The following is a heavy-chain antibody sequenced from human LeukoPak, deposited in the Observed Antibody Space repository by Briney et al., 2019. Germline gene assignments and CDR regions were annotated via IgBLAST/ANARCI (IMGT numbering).Heavy chain of an antibody. Sequence: PGGSLRLSCAASGFTFSSYSMNWVRQAPGKGLEWVSSISSSSSYIYYADSVKGRFTISRDNSKNTLYMQMNSLRAEDTAVYYCAKGMRSGGATPSDFWGQETLVTVSS. CDR2: ISSSSSYI. CDR1: GFTFSSYS. CDR3: AKGMRSGGATPSDF. V-gene: IGHV3-21*01. D-gene: IGHD1-26*01. J-gene: IGHJ4*02.